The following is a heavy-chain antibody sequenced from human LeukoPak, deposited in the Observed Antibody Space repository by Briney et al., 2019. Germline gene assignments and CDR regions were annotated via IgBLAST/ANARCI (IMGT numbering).Heavy chain of an antibody. CDR3: ARGRESNYYNSGIYNS. D-gene: IGHD3-10*01. J-gene: IGHJ4*02. CDR1: GYTFTSYD. V-gene: IGHV1-8*01. Sequence: EASVKVSCKTSGYTFTSYDINWVRQAAGQGLEWMGWMNPNRGNTGYAQKFQGRVTMTRNTSISTAYMELSSLRSEDTAVYYCARGRESNYYNSGIYNSWGQGTLVTVSS. CDR2: MNPNRGNT.